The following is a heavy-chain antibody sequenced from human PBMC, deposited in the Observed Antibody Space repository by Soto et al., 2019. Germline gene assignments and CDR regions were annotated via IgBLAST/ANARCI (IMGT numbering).Heavy chain of an antibody. CDR2: IQYNGYS. CDR3: ARHGFGSLHGLVDV. CDR1: GGSITNYY. D-gene: IGHD3-10*01. Sequence: SETLSLTCTVSGGSITNYYCSWFRQPPWKGLEWIGYIQYNGYSAYNLSLKRRVTMSMDTSKTQFSLMLESVTATDTAVYYCARHGFGSLHGLVDVWGQGTTVTVSS. V-gene: IGHV4-59*08. J-gene: IGHJ6*02.